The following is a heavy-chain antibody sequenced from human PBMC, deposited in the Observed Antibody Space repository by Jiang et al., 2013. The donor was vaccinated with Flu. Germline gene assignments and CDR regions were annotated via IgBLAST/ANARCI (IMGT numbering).Heavy chain of an antibody. CDR1: GGTFSSYT. D-gene: IGHD3-10*01. Sequence: SGAEVKKPGSSVKVSCKASGGTFSSYTISWVRQAPGQGLEWMGRIIPILGIANYAQKFQGRVTITADKSTSTAYMELSSLRSEDTAVYYCARDGSGGDYRRRYFDYWGQGTLVTVSS. CDR2: IIPILGIA. CDR3: ARDGSGGDYRRRYFDY. J-gene: IGHJ4*02. V-gene: IGHV1-69*04.